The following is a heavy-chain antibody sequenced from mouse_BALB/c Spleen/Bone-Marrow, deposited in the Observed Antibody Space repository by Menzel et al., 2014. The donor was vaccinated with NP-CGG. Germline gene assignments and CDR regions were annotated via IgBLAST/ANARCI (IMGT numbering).Heavy chain of an antibody. Sequence: EVQRVESGGGLVKPGGSLKLSCAASGFGFSSYDMSWVRQTPEKRLEWVAYISSGGGSTYYPDTVKGRFTISRDNAKNTLYLQMGSLKSEGTAMYYCAREVLRDYFDYWGQGTTLTVSS. V-gene: IGHV5-12-1*01. D-gene: IGHD1-1*01. CDR1: GFGFSSYD. J-gene: IGHJ2*01. CDR2: ISSGGGST. CDR3: AREVLRDYFDY.